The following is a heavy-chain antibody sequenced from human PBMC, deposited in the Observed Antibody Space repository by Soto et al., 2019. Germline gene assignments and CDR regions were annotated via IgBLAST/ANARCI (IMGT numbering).Heavy chain of an antibody. CDR3: ARGGQWLVNYYYYGMDV. CDR2: IIPIFGTA. J-gene: IGHJ6*02. CDR1: GGTFSSYA. Sequence: QVQLVQSGAEVKKPGSSVKVSCKASGGTFSSYAISWVRQAPGQGLEWMGGIIPIFGTANYAQKFQGRVTITADESTSTAYMELSSLRSEDTAVYYCARGGQWLVNYYYYGMDVWGRGTTVTVSS. V-gene: IGHV1-69*01. D-gene: IGHD6-19*01.